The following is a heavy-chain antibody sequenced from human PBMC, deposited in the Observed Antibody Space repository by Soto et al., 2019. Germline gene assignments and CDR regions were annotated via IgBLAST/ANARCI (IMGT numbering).Heavy chain of an antibody. CDR3: ASRDGYSGYAGTIYYFDY. V-gene: IGHV1-69*06. Sequence: QVQLVQSGAEVKKPGSSVKVSCKASGGTFSSYAISWVRQAPGQGLEWMGGIIPIFGTANYAQKFQGRVTIAADKSTSTAYMELSSLRSEDTAVYYCASRDGYSGYAGTIYYFDYWGQGTLVTVSS. D-gene: IGHD5-12*01. J-gene: IGHJ4*02. CDR2: IIPIFGTA. CDR1: GGTFSSYA.